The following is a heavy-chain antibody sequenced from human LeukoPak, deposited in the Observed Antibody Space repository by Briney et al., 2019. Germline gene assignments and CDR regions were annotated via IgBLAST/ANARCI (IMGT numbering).Heavy chain of an antibody. Sequence: PGGSLRLSCAASGFTFSSYAMSWVRQAPGKGLEWVSAISGSGGSTCYADSVKGRFTISRDNSKNTLYLQMNSLRAEDTAVYYCAKDGYYYDSSGYSWEGYFDYWGQGTLVTVSS. CDR3: AKDGYYYDSSGYSWEGYFDY. D-gene: IGHD3-22*01. CDR1: GFTFSSYA. CDR2: ISGSGGST. V-gene: IGHV3-23*01. J-gene: IGHJ4*02.